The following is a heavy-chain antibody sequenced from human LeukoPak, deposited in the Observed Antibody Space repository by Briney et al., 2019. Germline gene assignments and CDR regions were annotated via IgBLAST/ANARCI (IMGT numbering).Heavy chain of an antibody. CDR2: INHSGST. CDR3: AREKYSSSWFSGNYYYYYMDV. Sequence: SETLSLTCAVYGGSFSGYYWSWIRQPPGKGLEWIGEINHSGSTNYNPSLKSRVTMSVDTSKNQFSLKLSSVTAADTAVYYCAREKYSSSWFSGNYYYYYMDVWGKGTTVTISS. D-gene: IGHD6-13*01. J-gene: IGHJ6*03. V-gene: IGHV4-34*01. CDR1: GGSFSGYY.